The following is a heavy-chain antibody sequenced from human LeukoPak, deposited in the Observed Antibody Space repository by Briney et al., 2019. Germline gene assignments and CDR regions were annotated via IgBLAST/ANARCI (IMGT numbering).Heavy chain of an antibody. CDR3: AKGNYYGSGSYYPHDAFDI. CDR2: ISWNSGSI. CDR1: GFTFDDYA. Sequence: GGSLRLSCAASGFTFDDYAMHWVRQAPGKGLEWVSGISWNSGSIGYADSVKGRFTISRDNAKNSLYLQMNSLRAEDTALYYCAKGNYYGSGSYYPHDAFDIWGQGTMVTVSS. D-gene: IGHD3-10*01. V-gene: IGHV3-9*01. J-gene: IGHJ3*02.